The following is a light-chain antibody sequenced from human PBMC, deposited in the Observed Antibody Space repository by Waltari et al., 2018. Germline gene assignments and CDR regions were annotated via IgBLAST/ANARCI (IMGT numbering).Light chain of an antibody. J-gene: IGKJ1*01. Sequence: EILMTQSPATLSVSPGERANLPCRASRSVSSNLAWYQQKPGQAPRLLIYGASTRATGIPARFSGSGSGTEFTLTISSLQSEDFAVYYCQQYNNWPPWTFGQGTKVEIK. V-gene: IGKV3-15*01. CDR3: QQYNNWPPWT. CDR1: RSVSSN. CDR2: GAS.